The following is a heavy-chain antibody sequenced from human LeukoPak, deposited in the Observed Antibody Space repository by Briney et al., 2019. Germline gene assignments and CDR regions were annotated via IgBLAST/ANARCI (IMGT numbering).Heavy chain of an antibody. J-gene: IGHJ4*02. V-gene: IGHV3-23*01. Sequence: GGSLRLSCAASGFTFSSYAMSWVRQAPGRGLEGVSAISGSGGSTYYADSVKGRFTISRDNAKNSLYLQMNSLRAEDTAVYYCARATERWLHYFDYWGQGTLVTVSS. CDR1: GFTFSSYA. D-gene: IGHD5-24*01. CDR2: ISGSGGST. CDR3: ARATERWLHYFDY.